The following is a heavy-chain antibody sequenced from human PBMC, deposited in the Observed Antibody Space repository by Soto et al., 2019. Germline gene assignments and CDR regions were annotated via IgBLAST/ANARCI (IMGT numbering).Heavy chain of an antibody. D-gene: IGHD6-19*01. Sequence: EVQLLESGGGLVQPGGSLRLSCAASGFTFSSYAMSWVRQAPGKGLEWVSAISGSGGSTYYADSVKGRFTISRDNSKNPLYLQMNSLRAEDTAVYYCAKIRSGQWLVLGWFDPWGQGTLVTVSS. CDR2: ISGSGGST. CDR1: GFTFSSYA. V-gene: IGHV3-23*01. CDR3: AKIRSGQWLVLGWFDP. J-gene: IGHJ5*02.